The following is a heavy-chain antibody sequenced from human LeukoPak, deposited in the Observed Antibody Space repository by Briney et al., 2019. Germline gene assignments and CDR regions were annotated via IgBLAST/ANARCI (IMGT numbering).Heavy chain of an antibody. J-gene: IGHJ3*02. CDR2: INHSGST. V-gene: IGHV4-34*01. CDR1: GGSFSGYY. Sequence: PSETLSLTCAVYGGSFSGYYWSWIRRPPGKGLERIGEINHSGSTNYNPSLKSRVTISVDTSKNQFSLKLSSVTAADTAVYYCARFDYYDGSGSDAFDIWGQGTMVTVSS. D-gene: IGHD3-22*01. CDR3: ARFDYYDGSGSDAFDI.